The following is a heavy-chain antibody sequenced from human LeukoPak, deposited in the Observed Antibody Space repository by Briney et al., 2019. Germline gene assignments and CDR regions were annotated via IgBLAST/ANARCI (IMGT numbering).Heavy chain of an antibody. Sequence: SETLSLTCTASGYSISSGYYWGWIRQPPGKGLEWIGSIYYSGSTYYNPSLKSRVTISVDTSKNQFSLKLSSVTAADTAVYYCARTDDHVEMATIGAFDIWGQGTMVTVSS. D-gene: IGHD5-24*01. CDR1: GYSISSGYY. V-gene: IGHV4-38-2*02. J-gene: IGHJ3*02. CDR2: IYYSGST. CDR3: ARTDDHVEMATIGAFDI.